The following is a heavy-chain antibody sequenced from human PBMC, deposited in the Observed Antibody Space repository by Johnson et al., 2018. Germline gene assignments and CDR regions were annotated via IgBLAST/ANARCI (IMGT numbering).Heavy chain of an antibody. CDR3: AREGNGDHGMDV. CDR2: IWYDGRQK. CDR1: GFTFRNFA. V-gene: IGHV3-33*08. Sequence: PGRSLRLSCAASGFTFRNFAMHWVRQAPGKGLEWVAIIWYDGRQKYYADFVKGRLTISRDNSKNIVYLEMSSLRVDDTAVYFCAREGNGDHGMDVWGQGTTVSVSS. J-gene: IGHJ6*02. D-gene: IGHD4-17*01.